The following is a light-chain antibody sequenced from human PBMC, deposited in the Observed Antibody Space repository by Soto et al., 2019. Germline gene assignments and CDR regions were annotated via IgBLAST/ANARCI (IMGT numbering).Light chain of an antibody. CDR3: CSYAGSYTYV. Sequence: QSVLTQPRSVPGSPGQSVTISCTGTSSDVGSYNYVSWYQQHPGKAPKLMIYDVSQWPSGVPDRFSGSKSGNTASLTISWLQAEGEADYYCCSYAGSYTYVFGTGTKVTVL. CDR2: DVS. V-gene: IGLV2-11*01. J-gene: IGLJ1*01. CDR1: SSDVGSYNY.